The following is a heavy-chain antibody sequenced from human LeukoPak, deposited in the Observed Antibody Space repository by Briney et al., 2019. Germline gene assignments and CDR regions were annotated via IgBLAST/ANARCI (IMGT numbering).Heavy chain of an antibody. J-gene: IGHJ4*02. CDR2: ISSSSSYI. Sequence: GGSLRLSCAASGFTFSTHDVNWVRQAPGKGLEWVSSISSSSSYIYYADSVKGRFTISRDNAKNSLYLQMNSLRAEDTAVYYCAREGQVGYWGQGTLVTVSS. CDR1: GFTFSTHD. V-gene: IGHV3-21*01. CDR3: AREGQVGY.